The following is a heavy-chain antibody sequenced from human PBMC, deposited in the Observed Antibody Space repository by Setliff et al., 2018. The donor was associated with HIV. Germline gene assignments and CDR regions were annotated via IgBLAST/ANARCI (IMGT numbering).Heavy chain of an antibody. J-gene: IGHJ6*02. V-gene: IGHV1-18*01. CDR1: GYTFSNYG. CDR3: ARGRNYNSGMDV. D-gene: IGHD3-10*01. Sequence: ASVKVSCKASGYTFSNYGISWLRQAPGQGPEWMGWISGDNGDTNYAQKFRDRVTMTTETSTNTAYLEVRSLSSDDTAVYYCARGRNYNSGMDVWGQGTTVTVSS. CDR2: ISGDNGDT.